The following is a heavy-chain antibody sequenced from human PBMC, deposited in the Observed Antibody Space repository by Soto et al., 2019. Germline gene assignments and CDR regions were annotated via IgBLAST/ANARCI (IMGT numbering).Heavy chain of an antibody. CDR2: IKPSGGST. CDR1: GYTFTSYY. V-gene: IGHV1-46*01. D-gene: IGHD2-21*02. CDR3: ARDLTAADY. Sequence: QVQLMPSGAAVKKPGASVTISCKASGYTFTSYYIHWVRQAPRQGLEWMAIIKPSGGSTNYAQKFQVRDTVRRDTSTSTFNIELSSLSAEDTAVYYCARDLTAADYWGQGTLVSVSS. J-gene: IGHJ4*02.